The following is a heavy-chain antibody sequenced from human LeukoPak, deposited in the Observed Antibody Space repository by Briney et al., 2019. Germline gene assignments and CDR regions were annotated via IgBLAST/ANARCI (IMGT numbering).Heavy chain of an antibody. CDR1: GFTFSSYA. Sequence: GGSLRLSCAASGFTFSSYAMSWVRQAPGKGLEWVSAISGSGGSTYYADSVKGRFTISRDNSKNTLYLQMNSLRADDTAVYYCARGFYYERSGYCPFDYWGPGTLVTVSS. CDR2: ISGSGGST. D-gene: IGHD3-22*01. CDR3: ARGFYYERSGYCPFDY. J-gene: IGHJ4*02. V-gene: IGHV3-23*01.